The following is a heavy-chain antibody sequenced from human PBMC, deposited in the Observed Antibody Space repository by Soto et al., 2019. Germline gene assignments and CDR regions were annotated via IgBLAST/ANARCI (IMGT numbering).Heavy chain of an antibody. CDR3: AKEGTYYYDSSGYYALDY. D-gene: IGHD3-22*01. CDR1: GFTFSSYA. V-gene: IGHV3-30*18. CDR2: ISYDGSKK. Sequence: GGSLRLSCAASGFTFSSYAMHWVRQAPGRGLEWVAVISYDGSKKYYVDSVKGRFTISRDNSKNTLYLQMNSLRAEDTAVYYCAKEGTYYYDSSGYYALDYWGQGTLVTVSS. J-gene: IGHJ4*02.